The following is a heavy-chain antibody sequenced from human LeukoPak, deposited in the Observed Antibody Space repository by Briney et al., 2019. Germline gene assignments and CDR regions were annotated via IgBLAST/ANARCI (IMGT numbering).Heavy chain of an antibody. J-gene: IGHJ6*03. CDR3: ARWVVAADYFYYMDV. CDR2: INHSGST. V-gene: IGHV4-34*01. D-gene: IGHD2-15*01. Sequence: PSETLSLTCAVYGGSFSGYYWSWLRQPPRKGLQWIGEINHSGSTNYNPSLKSRVTISVDTSKNQFSLKLSSVTAADTAVYYCARWVVAADYFYYMDVWGKGTTVTVSS. CDR1: GGSFSGYY.